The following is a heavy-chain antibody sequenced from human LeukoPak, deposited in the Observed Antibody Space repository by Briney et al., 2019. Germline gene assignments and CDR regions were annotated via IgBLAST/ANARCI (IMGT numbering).Heavy chain of an antibody. Sequence: GGSLRLSCAASGFTFSSYSMNWVRQAPGKGLEWVSSISSSSYIYYADSVKGRFTISRDNAKNSLYLQMNSLRAEDTAVYYCARLYCSSTSCYWYFDYWGQGTLVTVSS. V-gene: IGHV3-21*01. CDR2: ISSSSYI. D-gene: IGHD2-2*01. CDR1: GFTFSSYS. CDR3: ARLYCSSTSCYWYFDY. J-gene: IGHJ4*02.